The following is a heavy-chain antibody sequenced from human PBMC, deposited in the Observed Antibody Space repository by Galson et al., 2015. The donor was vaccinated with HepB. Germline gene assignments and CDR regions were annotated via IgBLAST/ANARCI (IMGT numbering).Heavy chain of an antibody. CDR3: ARANPYGSGSYKFDY. CDR1: GFTFSSYW. J-gene: IGHJ4*02. CDR2: VNSDGTTT. V-gene: IGHV3-74*01. Sequence: SLRLSCAASGFTFSSYWMHWVRQAPGKGLVWVSRVNSDGTTTNYADSVKGRFTISRDNAKNTLYLQMNSLRAEDTAVYYCARANPYGSGSYKFDYWGQGTLVTVSS. D-gene: IGHD3-10*01.